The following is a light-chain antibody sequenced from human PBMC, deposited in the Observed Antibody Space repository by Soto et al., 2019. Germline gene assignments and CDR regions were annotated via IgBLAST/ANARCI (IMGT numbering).Light chain of an antibody. J-gene: IGKJ5*01. CDR2: AAS. Sequence: DIQITQSPSSLSASVWDRFTIRCRASQTVRTYLNWYQQKPGKAPILLIYAASSLPSAVPPRFTGAGSGTDFTLTISSLQPEDFGTYYCQQTYSTPITFGQGTRLEIK. CDR3: QQTYSTPIT. CDR1: QTVRTY. V-gene: IGKV1-39*01.